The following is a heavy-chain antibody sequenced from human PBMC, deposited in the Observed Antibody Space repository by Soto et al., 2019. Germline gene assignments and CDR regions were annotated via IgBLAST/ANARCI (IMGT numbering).Heavy chain of an antibody. J-gene: IGHJ4*02. Sequence: GESLKISCKGSGYNFAGYWISWVRQMPGKGLELMGIIYPSDSDTRYRPSFQGQVTISADKSISSAYLQWSSLRASDTAMYYCARGGVSTRTFDYWGQGTPVTVSS. V-gene: IGHV5-51*01. CDR1: GYNFAGYW. CDR3: ARGGVSTRTFDY. CDR2: IYPSDSDT. D-gene: IGHD3-3*01.